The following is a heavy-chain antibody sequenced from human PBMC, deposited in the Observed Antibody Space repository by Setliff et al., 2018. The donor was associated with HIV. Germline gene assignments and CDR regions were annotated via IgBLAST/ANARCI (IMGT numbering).Heavy chain of an antibody. Sequence: SETLSLTCTVSGGSISSRNFYWGWIRQPPGKGLEWIGYIYYSGSTNYNPSLKSRVTISVDTSKNQFSLKLSSVIAADTAVYYCARIFGDQGYYYGMDVWGQGTTVTVSS. CDR3: ARIFGDQGYYYGMDV. D-gene: IGHD3-3*01. V-gene: IGHV4-61*05. CDR2: IYYSGST. CDR1: GGSISSRNFY. J-gene: IGHJ6*02.